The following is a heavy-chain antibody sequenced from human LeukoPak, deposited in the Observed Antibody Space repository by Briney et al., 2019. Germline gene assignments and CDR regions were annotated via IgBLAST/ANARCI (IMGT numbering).Heavy chain of an antibody. CDR1: GYTFTGYY. V-gene: IGHV1-2*06. CDR3: ARAITIFGVAYDAFDI. D-gene: IGHD3-3*01. CDR2: INPNSGGT. Sequence: ASVKVSCKASGYTFTGYYMHWVRQAPGQGLEWMGRINPNSGGTNYAQKFQGRVTMTRDTSISTAYMELSRLRSDDTAVYYCARAITIFGVAYDAFDIWGQGTMVTVSS. J-gene: IGHJ3*02.